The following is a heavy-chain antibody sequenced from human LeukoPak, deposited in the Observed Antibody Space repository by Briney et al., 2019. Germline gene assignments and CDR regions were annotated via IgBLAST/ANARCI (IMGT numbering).Heavy chain of an antibody. D-gene: IGHD2-2*01. CDR1: GGSISSYY. Sequence: SETLSLTCTVSGGSISSYYWSWIRQPPGKGLEWIGEIYHSGSTNYNPSLKSRVTISVDKSKNQFSLKLSSVTAADTAAYYCAREGVPAAALFDYWGQGTLVTVSS. CDR2: IYHSGST. V-gene: IGHV4-59*12. CDR3: AREGVPAAALFDY. J-gene: IGHJ4*02.